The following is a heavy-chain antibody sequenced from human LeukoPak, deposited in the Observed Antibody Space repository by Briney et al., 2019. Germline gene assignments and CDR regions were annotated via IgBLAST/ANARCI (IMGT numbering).Heavy chain of an antibody. V-gene: IGHV1-18*01. D-gene: IGHD2-2*01. CDR3: ARGSEVVTQTDDAFDI. Sequence: ASVKVSCKASGYTFTSYGISWVRQAPGQGLEWMGWISAYNGNTNYAQKLQGRVTMTTDTSTSTAYMELRSLRSDDTAVYYCARGSEVVTQTDDAFDIWGQGTMVTVSS. J-gene: IGHJ3*02. CDR2: ISAYNGNT. CDR1: GYTFTSYG.